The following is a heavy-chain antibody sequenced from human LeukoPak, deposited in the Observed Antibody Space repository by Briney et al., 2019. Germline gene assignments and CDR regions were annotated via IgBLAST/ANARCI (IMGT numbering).Heavy chain of an antibody. J-gene: IGHJ4*02. CDR1: AFTFATYT. V-gene: IGHV3-23*01. CDR2: ISGSDGST. CDR3: ANWLNYYDSSGYTFDY. Sequence: PGGSLRLSCAASAFTFATYTMTWVRQAPGKGLEWVSSISGSDGSTYYADSVKGRFTISRDNSRNTLYLQMNSLRAEDTAVYYCANWLNYYDSSGYTFDYWGQGTLVTVS. D-gene: IGHD3-22*01.